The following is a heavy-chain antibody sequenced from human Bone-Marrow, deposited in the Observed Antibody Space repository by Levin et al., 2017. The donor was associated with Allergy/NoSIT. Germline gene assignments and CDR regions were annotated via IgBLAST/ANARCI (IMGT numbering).Heavy chain of an antibody. CDR1: GFTFSSYG. CDR2: ISYDGSNK. J-gene: IGHJ4*02. CDR3: AKEVPAAMFDY. D-gene: IGHD2-2*01. V-gene: IGHV3-30*18. Sequence: SCAASGFTFSSYGMHWVRQAPGKGLEWVAVISYDGSNKYYADSVKGRFTISRDNSKNTLYLQMNSLRAEDTAVYYCAKEVPAAMFDYWGQGTLVTVSS.